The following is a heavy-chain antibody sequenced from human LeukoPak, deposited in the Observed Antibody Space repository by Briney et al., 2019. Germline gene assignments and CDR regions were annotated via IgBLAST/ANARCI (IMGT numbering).Heavy chain of an antibody. CDR3: ARAFYPGYYSYMAV. J-gene: IGHJ6*03. CDR2: IYYSGST. V-gene: IGHV4-59*01. CDR1: GGSISPYY. D-gene: IGHD3-3*02. Sequence: SETLSLTCTASGGSISPYYWSWIRQPPGKGLEWIGYIYYSGSTNYNPSLKSRVTISVDTSKNQFSLKLSSVTAADTAVYYCARAFYPGYYSYMAVWGKGTTVTVSS.